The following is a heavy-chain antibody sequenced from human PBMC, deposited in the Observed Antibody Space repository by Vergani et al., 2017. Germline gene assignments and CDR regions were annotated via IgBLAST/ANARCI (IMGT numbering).Heavy chain of an antibody. V-gene: IGHV4-61*02. D-gene: IGHD2-2*01. Sequence: QVQLQQWGAGLLKPSETLSLTCTVSGGSISSGSYYWSWIRQPAGKGLEWIGRIYTSGSTNYNPSLKSRVTISIDTSKNQFSLKLSSVTATDTAVYYCAREDGVPAACYYMDVWRKGTTVTVSS. CDR3: AREDGVPAACYYMDV. J-gene: IGHJ6*03. CDR1: GGSISSGSYY. CDR2: IYTSGST.